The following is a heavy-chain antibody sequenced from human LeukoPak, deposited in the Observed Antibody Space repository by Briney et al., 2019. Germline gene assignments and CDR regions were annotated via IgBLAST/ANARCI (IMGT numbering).Heavy chain of an antibody. D-gene: IGHD3-3*01. CDR3: ARYRFFAPPHNYGMDV. CDR2: ISSTSSPI. V-gene: IGHV3-48*01. Sequence: GGSLRLSCVASGFTFSSYSMNWVRQAPGKGLEWVSYISSTSSPIYYWDSVKGRFTISRDNAKNSLYLQMNSLRAEDTAVYYCARYRFFAPPHNYGMDVWGQGTTVTVSS. J-gene: IGHJ6*02. CDR1: GFTFSSYS.